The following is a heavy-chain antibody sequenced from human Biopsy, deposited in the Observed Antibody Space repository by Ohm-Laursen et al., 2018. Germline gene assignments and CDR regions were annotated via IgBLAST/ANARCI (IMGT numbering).Heavy chain of an antibody. CDR2: IYLDGNT. V-gene: IGHV3-53*01. Sequence: SLRLSCAASGFPFTNGWMSWVRQAPGKGLEWVSIIYLDGNTYYTDSVKGRFTISRDNSKNALYLQMNSLRPADTAKYYCVRGRAYWGQGTLVTVSS. CDR3: VRGRAY. CDR1: GFPFTNGW. J-gene: IGHJ4*02.